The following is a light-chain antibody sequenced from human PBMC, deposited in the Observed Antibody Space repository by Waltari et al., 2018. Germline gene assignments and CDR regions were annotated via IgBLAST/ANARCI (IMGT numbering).Light chain of an antibody. V-gene: IGKV1-33*01. CDR3: QDYDNLPPLT. CDR1: QDISNY. Sequence: DIQMTQSPSSLSASVGDRVTITCQASQDISNYLNWFHQKTGKAPNLLIYDAPNLETGVPSRFSGSGSGTDFTFTISSLQPEEIATYYCQDYDNLPPLTFGGGTKVEIK. CDR2: DAP. J-gene: IGKJ4*01.